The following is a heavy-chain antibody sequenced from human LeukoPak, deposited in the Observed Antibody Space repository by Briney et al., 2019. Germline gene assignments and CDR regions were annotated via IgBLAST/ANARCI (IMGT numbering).Heavy chain of an antibody. J-gene: IGHJ3*02. CDR1: GGSISSYY. CDR3: ARGYGDYVPIDI. D-gene: IGHD4-17*01. V-gene: IGHV4-59*01. CDR2: NYYSGST. Sequence: SETLSLTCTVSGGSISSYYWSWIRQPPGKGLEWIGYNYYSGSTNYNPSLKSRVTISVDTSKNQFSLKLSSVTAADTAVYYCARGYGDYVPIDIWGQGTMVTVSS.